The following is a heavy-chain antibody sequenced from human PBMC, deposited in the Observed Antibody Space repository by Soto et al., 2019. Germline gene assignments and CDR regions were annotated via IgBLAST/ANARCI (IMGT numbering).Heavy chain of an antibody. D-gene: IGHD1-1*01. CDR2: IYYTGNT. CDR3: ASGHDAYKVRY. V-gene: IGHV4-31*03. J-gene: IGHJ4*02. Sequence: QVQLQESGPGLVKPSQTLSLTCTVSGGSISSGGTGSYWTWIRQLPGKGLEWIGYIYYTGNTYYNXSXNXCPTISIDTSENQFSLKLTSVTAADTAVYFCASGHDAYKVRYWGQGTLVTVSS. CDR1: GGSISSGGTGSY.